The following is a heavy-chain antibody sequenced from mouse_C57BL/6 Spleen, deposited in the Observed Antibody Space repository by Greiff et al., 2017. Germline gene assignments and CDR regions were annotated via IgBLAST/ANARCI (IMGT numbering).Heavy chain of an antibody. V-gene: IGHV5-9-1*02. CDR1: GFTFSSYA. CDR3: TRDRCYGSSYGDWYFDV. D-gene: IGHD1-1*01. CDR2: ISSGGDYI. Sequence: EVKLVESGEGLVKPGGSLKLSCAASGFTFSSYAMSWVRQTPEKRLEWVAYISSGGDYIYYADTVKGRFTISRDNARNTLYLQMSSLKSEDTAMYYCTRDRCYGSSYGDWYFDVWGTGTTVTVSS. J-gene: IGHJ1*03.